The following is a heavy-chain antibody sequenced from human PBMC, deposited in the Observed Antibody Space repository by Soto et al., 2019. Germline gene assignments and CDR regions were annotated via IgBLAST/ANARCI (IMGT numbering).Heavy chain of an antibody. CDR3: AKDPGYCSFGRCSRVDY. D-gene: IGHD2-15*01. Sequence: GGSLRLSCAASGFTFNNYAMSWVRQAPGKGLEWVSVISGSGDGTYYADSVKGRFTISRDNSKNTLYLHMNSLKLEDTAVYYCAKDPGYCSFGRCSRVDYWRQGTLVTSPQ. CDR1: GFTFNNYA. J-gene: IGHJ4*02. V-gene: IGHV3-23*01. CDR2: ISGSGDGT.